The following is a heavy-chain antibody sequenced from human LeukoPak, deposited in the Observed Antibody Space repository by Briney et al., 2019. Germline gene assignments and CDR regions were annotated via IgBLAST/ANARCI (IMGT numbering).Heavy chain of an antibody. CDR2: IYYSGST. J-gene: IGHJ6*02. CDR3: ASTYSSSWRITYYYYGMDV. D-gene: IGHD6-13*01. CDR1: GGSISSYY. V-gene: IGHV4-59*01. Sequence: SETLSLTCTVSGGSISSYYWSWIRQPPGKGLEWIGYIYYSGSTNYNPSLKSRVTISVDTTKNQFSLKLSSVTAADTAVYYCASTYSSSWRITYYYYGMDVWGQGTTVTVSS.